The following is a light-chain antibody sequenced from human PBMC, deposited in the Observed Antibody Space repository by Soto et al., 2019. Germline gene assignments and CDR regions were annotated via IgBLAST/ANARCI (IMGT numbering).Light chain of an antibody. CDR3: CSYAGSYTYA. J-gene: IGLJ1*01. CDR1: SSDVGGYNY. Sequence: QSVLTQPRSVSGSPGQSVTISCTGTSSDVGGYNYVSWYQQHPGKATKLMIYDVSKRPSGVPDRFSGSKSGNTASLTISGLQAEDEADYYCCSYAGSYTYASGTGTKVTVL. V-gene: IGLV2-11*01. CDR2: DVS.